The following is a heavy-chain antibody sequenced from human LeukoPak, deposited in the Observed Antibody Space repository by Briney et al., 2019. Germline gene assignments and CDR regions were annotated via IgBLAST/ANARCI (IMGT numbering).Heavy chain of an antibody. CDR1: GGSMRSYY. CDR2: VYYSGST. CDR3: ARGGYYFDY. Sequence: SETLPLTCTVSGGSMRSYYWSWIRQPPGKGLEWIGYVYYSGSTNYNPSLKSRVTISVDTSKNQFSLNLSSVTAADTAVYYCARGGYYFDYWGQESLVTVSS. J-gene: IGHJ4*02. V-gene: IGHV4-59*08. D-gene: IGHD3-16*01.